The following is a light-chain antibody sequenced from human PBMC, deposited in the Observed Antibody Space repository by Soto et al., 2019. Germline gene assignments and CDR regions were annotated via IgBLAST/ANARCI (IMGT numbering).Light chain of an antibody. CDR3: PQYYNLPLT. V-gene: IGKV1-33*01. CDR2: DAS. Sequence: DIQMTQSPSSLSASVGDRVTITCQWSQDISNYLNWYQQKPGKAPQPLIYDASNSKTGVTSKFTGSGSATAFTFTISSLQPEDIATYYCPQYYNLPLTFGGGTKVDIK. J-gene: IGKJ4*01. CDR1: QDISNY.